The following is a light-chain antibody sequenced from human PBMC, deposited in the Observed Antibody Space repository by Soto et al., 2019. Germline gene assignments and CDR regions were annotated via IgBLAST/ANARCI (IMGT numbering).Light chain of an antibody. CDR3: QQYGVSPT. V-gene: IGKV3-20*01. Sequence: EIVLTQSPGTLSLSPGERATLSCRASQTISNTFLAWYQQRPGQAPRLPIYGASGRAAGIPDRFSGSGSGTDFTLSISRLEPEDLAVDYFQQYGVSPTFGGGTKVEMK. J-gene: IGKJ4*01. CDR1: QTISNTF. CDR2: GAS.